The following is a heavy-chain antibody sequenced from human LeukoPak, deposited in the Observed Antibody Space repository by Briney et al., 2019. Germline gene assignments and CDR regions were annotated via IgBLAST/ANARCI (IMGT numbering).Heavy chain of an antibody. J-gene: IGHJ4*02. D-gene: IGHD3-10*01. CDR3: ARKPFIKNPHPLDD. CDR1: GGTFSRYA. Sequence: SVKVSXKASGGTFSRYAISWVRPPPGQGLDWMGGIIPIFGTANYAQKFQGRVTITADESTSTAYMELSSLRSEGTAVYYCARKPFIKNPHPLDDWGQRTLVTVSS. CDR2: IIPIFGTA. V-gene: IGHV1-69*13.